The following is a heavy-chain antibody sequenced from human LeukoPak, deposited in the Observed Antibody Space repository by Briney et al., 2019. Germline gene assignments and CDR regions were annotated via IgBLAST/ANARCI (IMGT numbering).Heavy chain of an antibody. CDR2: IYYSGSI. J-gene: IGHJ2*01. Sequence: SETLSLTCTVSGGSISSSRYYWGWIRQPPGKGLEWIGSIYYSGSIYYNPSLKSRVTISVDTSKNQFSLKLSSVTAADTAVYYCARVSSSWYQDWYFDLWGRGTLVTVSS. CDR3: ARVSSSWYQDWYFDL. D-gene: IGHD6-13*01. CDR1: GGSISSSRYY. V-gene: IGHV4-39*07.